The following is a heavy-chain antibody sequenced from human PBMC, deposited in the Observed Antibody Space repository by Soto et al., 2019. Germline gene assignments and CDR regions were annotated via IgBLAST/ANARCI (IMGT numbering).Heavy chain of an antibody. CDR3: AITYYYGSGSYSGEIDAFDI. CDR2: IYYSGST. V-gene: IGHV4-39*01. J-gene: IGHJ3*02. D-gene: IGHD3-10*01. Sequence: QLQLQESGPGXVKPSETLSXTXTVSGGSISSSSYYWGWIRQPPGKGLEWIGSIYYSGSTYYNPSLKCRVTISVDTSKNQFSLKLSSVTAADTAVYSCAITYYYGSGSYSGEIDAFDIWGQGTMVTVSS. CDR1: GGSISSSSYY.